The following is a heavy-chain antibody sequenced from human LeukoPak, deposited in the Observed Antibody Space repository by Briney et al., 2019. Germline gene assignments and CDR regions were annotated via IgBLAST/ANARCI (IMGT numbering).Heavy chain of an antibody. V-gene: IGHV3-30*18. CDR3: AKDAGYSSSWIDY. CDR2: ISYDGSNK. J-gene: IGHJ4*02. D-gene: IGHD6-13*01. Sequence: GGSLRLSCAASGFTFSSYAMNWVRQAPGKGLEWVAVISYDGSNKYYADSVKGRFTISRDNSKNTLYLQMNSLRAEDTAVYYCAKDAGYSSSWIDYWGQGTLVTVSS. CDR1: GFTFSSYA.